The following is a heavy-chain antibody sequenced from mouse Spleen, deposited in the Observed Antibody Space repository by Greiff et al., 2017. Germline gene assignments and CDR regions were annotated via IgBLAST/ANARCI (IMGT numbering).Heavy chain of an antibody. D-gene: IGHD2-14*01. J-gene: IGHJ3*01. CDR3: ARKELRYDGFAY. CDR1: GYTFTSYW. Sequence: QVQLQQPGTELVKPGASVKLSCKASGYTFTSYWMHWVKQRPGLGLEWIGNINPSNGGTNYNEKFKSKATLTVDKSSSTAYMQLSSLTSEDSAVYYCARKELRYDGFAYWGQGTLVTVSA. V-gene: IGHV1-53*01. CDR2: INPSNGGT.